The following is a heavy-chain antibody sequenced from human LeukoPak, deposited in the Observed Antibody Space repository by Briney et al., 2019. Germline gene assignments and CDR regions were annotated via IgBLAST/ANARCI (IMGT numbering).Heavy chain of an antibody. V-gene: IGHV3-48*03. CDR3: AREGAFGDRDY. D-gene: IGHD4-17*01. Sequence: PGGSLRLPCAASGFTFSSYEMNWVRQAPGKGLEWVSYISSSGSSIHYADSVKGRFTISRDNAKNSLYLQMNSLRAEDTAVYYCAREGAFGDRDYWGQGTLVTVSS. CDR1: GFTFSSYE. J-gene: IGHJ4*02. CDR2: ISSSGSSI.